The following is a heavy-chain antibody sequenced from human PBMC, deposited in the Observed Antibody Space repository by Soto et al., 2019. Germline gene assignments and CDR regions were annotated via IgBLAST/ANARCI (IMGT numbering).Heavy chain of an antibody. CDR2: IYYSGST. V-gene: IGHV4-31*03. J-gene: IGHJ6*02. Sequence: PSETLSLTCTVSGGSISSGGYYWSWIRQHPGKGLEWIGYIYYSGSTYYNPSLKSRVTISVDTSKNQFSLKLSSVTTADTAVYYCARSPHYDFWSGYYTPSYYCYGMDVWGQGTTVTVSS. D-gene: IGHD3-3*01. CDR1: GGSISSGGYY. CDR3: ARSPHYDFWSGYYTPSYYCYGMDV.